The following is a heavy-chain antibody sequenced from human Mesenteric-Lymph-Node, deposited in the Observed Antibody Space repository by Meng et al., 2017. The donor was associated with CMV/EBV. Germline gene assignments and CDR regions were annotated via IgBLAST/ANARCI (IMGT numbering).Heavy chain of an antibody. V-gene: IGHV4-59*13. CDR2: MSYSGST. D-gene: IGHD7-27*01. CDR3: GRDNWGSIDY. J-gene: IGHJ4*02. CDR1: GGSFSSYP. Sequence: QVHLQESCPGLAKPSETLSLTCAVSGGSFSSYPWSWIRQPPGKGLEWVGYMSYSGSTNYNPSLKSRITMSLDTSKNQFSLELSSVTAADTAVYYCGRDNWGSIDYWGQGTLVTVSS.